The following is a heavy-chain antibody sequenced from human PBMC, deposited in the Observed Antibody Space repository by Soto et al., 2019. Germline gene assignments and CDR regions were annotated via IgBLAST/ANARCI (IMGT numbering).Heavy chain of an antibody. CDR2: ISAYNGNT. V-gene: IGHV1-18*01. CDR3: ARVPGYCSSTSCYGVNFDY. Sequence: ASVKVSCKASGYTFTSYGISWVRQAPGQGLEWMGWISAYNGNTNYAQKLQGRVTMTTDTSTSTAYMELRSLRSDDTAVYYCARVPGYCSSTSCYGVNFDYWGQGTLVTVSS. D-gene: IGHD2-2*01. J-gene: IGHJ4*02. CDR1: GYTFTSYG.